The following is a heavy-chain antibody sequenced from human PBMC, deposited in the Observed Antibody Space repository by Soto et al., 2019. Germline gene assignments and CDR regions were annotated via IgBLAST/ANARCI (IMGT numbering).Heavy chain of an antibody. Sequence: GGSLRLSCAASGFTFSIYDFIWVRQAPGKGLEWVSYVSSGGGTMYYADSVKGRFTMSRDNAKSSVYLQMNSLGAEDTAVYYCARACTSTTCYWGMDVWGQGTTVTVSS. CDR3: ARACTSTTCYWGMDV. V-gene: IGHV3-48*03. D-gene: IGHD2-2*01. CDR1: GFTFSIYD. CDR2: VSSGGGTM. J-gene: IGHJ6*02.